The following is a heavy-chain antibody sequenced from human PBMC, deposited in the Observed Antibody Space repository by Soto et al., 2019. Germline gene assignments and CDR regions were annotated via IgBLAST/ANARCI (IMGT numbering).Heavy chain of an antibody. J-gene: IGHJ2*01. V-gene: IGHV1-18*01. CDR2: ISAYNGNT. Sequence: QVQLVQSGAEVKKPGASVKVSCKASGYTFTSYGISWVRQAPGQGLEWMGWISAYNGNTNYAQTLQGRVTMTTDTSTSTADRELRSLRSDDTAVYYCARTKMTTGTVLGYFDLWGRGTLVTVSS. CDR3: ARTKMTTGTVLGYFDL. D-gene: IGHD4-17*01. CDR1: GYTFTSYG.